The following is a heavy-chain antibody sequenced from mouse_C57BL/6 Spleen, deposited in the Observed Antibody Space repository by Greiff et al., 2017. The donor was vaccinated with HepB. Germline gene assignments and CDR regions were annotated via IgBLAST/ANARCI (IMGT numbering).Heavy chain of an antibody. D-gene: IGHD1-2*01. Sequence: QVQLQQSGPELVKPGASVKISCKASGYAFSSSWMNWVKQRPGKGLEWIGRIYPGDGDTNYNGKFKGKATLTADKSSSTAYMQLSSLTSEDSAVYFCARYGFHYYGNFDYWGQGTTLTVSS. CDR2: IYPGDGDT. CDR1: GYAFSSSW. V-gene: IGHV1-82*01. CDR3: ARYGFHYYGNFDY. J-gene: IGHJ2*01.